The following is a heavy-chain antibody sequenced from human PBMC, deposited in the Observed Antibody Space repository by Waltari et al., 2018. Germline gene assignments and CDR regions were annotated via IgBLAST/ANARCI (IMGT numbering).Heavy chain of an antibody. CDR1: GFTFSNHG. J-gene: IGHJ4*02. Sequence: QVQLVESGGGVVQPGRSLRLSCSASGFTFSNHGMHWVRQDPGKGREWVELIAYDGSKTFLTDSGKGRFTISRDNSKNMVYRQMNSLRAEDAAIYYCAKDGVGVRAVIPFDYWGQGTLVTVSS. D-gene: IGHD3-10*01. CDR3: AKDGVGVRAVIPFDY. CDR2: IAYDGSKT. V-gene: IGHV3-30*18.